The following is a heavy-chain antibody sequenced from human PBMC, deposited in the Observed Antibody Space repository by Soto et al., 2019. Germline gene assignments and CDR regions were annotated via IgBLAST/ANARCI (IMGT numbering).Heavy chain of an antibody. CDR2: ISSSSSTI. CDR1: GFTFSSYS. D-gene: IGHD3-3*01. CDR3: ARDLPNEDYYDFWSGYYLFDD. V-gene: IGHV3-48*01. J-gene: IGHJ4*02. Sequence: PGGSLRLSCAASGFTFSSYSMNWVRQAPGKGLEWVSYISSSSSTIYYADSVKGRFTISRDNAKNSLYLQMNSLRAEDTAVYYCARDLPNEDYYDFWSGYYLFDDRGQGTLVTVSS.